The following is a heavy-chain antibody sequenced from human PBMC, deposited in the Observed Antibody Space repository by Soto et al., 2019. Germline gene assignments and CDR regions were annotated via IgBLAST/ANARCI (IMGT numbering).Heavy chain of an antibody. Sequence: PSETLSLTCAVYGGSFSGYYWSWIRQPPGKGLEWIGEINHSGSTNYNPSLKSRVTISVDTSKNQFSLKLSSVTAADTAVYYCARRSRTYDILTGYYKGNWFDPWGQGTLVTVSS. D-gene: IGHD3-9*01. V-gene: IGHV4-34*01. J-gene: IGHJ5*02. CDR1: GGSFSGYY. CDR2: INHSGST. CDR3: ARRSRTYDILTGYYKGNWFDP.